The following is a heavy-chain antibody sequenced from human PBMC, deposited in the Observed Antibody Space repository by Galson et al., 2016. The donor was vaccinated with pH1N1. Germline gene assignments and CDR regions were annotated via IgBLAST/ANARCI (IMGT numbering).Heavy chain of an antibody. D-gene: IGHD5-18*01. CDR2: IYYSGST. CDR3: ARDREYNYGYYDHAFDI. V-gene: IGHV4-59*13. CDR1: GGSISSYY. J-gene: IGHJ3*02. Sequence: LSLTCIVSGGSISSYYWSWIRQPPGKGLEWIGYIYYSGSTNYNPSLKSRVTISVGTSKNQFSLKLSSVTAADTAVYYCARDREYNYGYYDHAFDIWGQGTMVTVSS.